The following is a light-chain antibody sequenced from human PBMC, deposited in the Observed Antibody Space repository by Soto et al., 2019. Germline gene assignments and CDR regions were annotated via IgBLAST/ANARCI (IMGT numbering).Light chain of an antibody. V-gene: IGKV1-12*01. CDR3: QQANSVPWT. Sequence: IQMTQSPSSVSASVGDRVILTCRASQRISSWLAWYHQRPGKAPKLLIYATSTLETGVPSRFSGSGSGRDFTLTISSLQPEDIGTYFCQQANSVPWTFGQGTKVDIK. CDR1: QRISSW. J-gene: IGKJ1*01. CDR2: ATS.